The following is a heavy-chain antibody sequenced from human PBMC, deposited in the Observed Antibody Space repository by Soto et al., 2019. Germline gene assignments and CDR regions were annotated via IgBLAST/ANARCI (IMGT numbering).Heavy chain of an antibody. CDR2: IYSGGST. CDR3: ARDNTAAGTFIVYYYGMDV. CDR1: GFTVSSNY. Sequence: EVQLVETGGGLIQPGGSPRLSCAASGFTVSSNYMSWVRQAPGKGLEWVSVIYSGGSTYYADSVKGRFTISRDNSKNTLYLQMNSLRAEDTAVYYCARDNTAAGTFIVYYYGMDVWGQGTTVTVSS. J-gene: IGHJ6*02. D-gene: IGHD6-13*01. V-gene: IGHV3-53*02.